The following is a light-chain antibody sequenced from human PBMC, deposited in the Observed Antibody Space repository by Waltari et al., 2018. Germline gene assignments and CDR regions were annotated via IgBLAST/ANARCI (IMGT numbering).Light chain of an antibody. J-gene: IGLJ1*01. CDR3: SSYTSSSTLYV. V-gene: IGLV2-14*01. CDR1: SRDVGGSTY. Sequence: QSALTQPASVSGSPGQSLTISCTGTSRDVGGSTYVSWYQQHQGKAPKLMIYEVSNRPSGLSNRFSGSKSGNTASLTISGLQAEDEADYYCSSYTSSSTLYVFGTGTKVTVL. CDR2: EVS.